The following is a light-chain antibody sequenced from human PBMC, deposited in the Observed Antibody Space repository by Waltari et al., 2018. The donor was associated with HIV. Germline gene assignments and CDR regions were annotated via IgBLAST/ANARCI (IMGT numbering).Light chain of an antibody. Sequence: EIVLTQSPATLSLSPGERATLSCRASQSVSSYLAWYQQKPGQSPSILLSDASNSATGLPARFSGSGSGTDFTLTTSSLEPEDFAVYYCQHRNHWPPEYTFGQGTKLEIK. CDR1: QSVSSY. J-gene: IGKJ2*01. V-gene: IGKV3-11*01. CDR2: DAS. CDR3: QHRNHWPPEYT.